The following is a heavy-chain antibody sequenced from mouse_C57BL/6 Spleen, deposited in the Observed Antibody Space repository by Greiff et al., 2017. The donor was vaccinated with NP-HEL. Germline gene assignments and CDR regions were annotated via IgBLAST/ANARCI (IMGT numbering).Heavy chain of an antibody. J-gene: IGHJ3*01. CDR1: GYTFTGYW. Sequence: QVQLQQSGAELMKPGASVKLSCKATGYTFTGYWIEWVKQRPGHGLEWIGEILPGSGSTNYNEKFKGKATFTADTSSNTAYMQLSSLTTEDSAIYYCASSQGITTVVEGAWFAYWGQGTLVTVSA. CDR3: ASSQGITTVVEGAWFAY. CDR2: ILPGSGST. V-gene: IGHV1-9*01. D-gene: IGHD1-1*01.